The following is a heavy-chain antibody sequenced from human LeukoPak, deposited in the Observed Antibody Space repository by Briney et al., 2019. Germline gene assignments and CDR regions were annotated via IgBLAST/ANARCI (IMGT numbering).Heavy chain of an antibody. V-gene: IGHV3-30-3*01. CDR3: ASSRTDSSGWYPGYYYYGMDV. D-gene: IGHD6-19*01. Sequence: TGGSLRLSCAASGFTFSSYAMHRVRQAPGKGLEWVAVISYDGSNKYYADSVKGRFTISRDNSKNTLYLQMNSLRAEDTAVYYCASSRTDSSGWYPGYYYYGMDVWGQGTTVTVSS. CDR1: GFTFSSYA. J-gene: IGHJ6*02. CDR2: ISYDGSNK.